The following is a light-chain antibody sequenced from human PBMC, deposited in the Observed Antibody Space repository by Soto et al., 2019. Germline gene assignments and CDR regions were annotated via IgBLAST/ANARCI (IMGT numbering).Light chain of an antibody. CDR1: SSTIGSNT. J-gene: IGLJ3*02. CDR2: SHD. V-gene: IGLV1-44*01. Sequence: QSVLTQPPSASGPPGQRVTISCSGSSSTIGSNTVDWYQQLPGTAPKLLIYSHDQRPLGVPDRFSASRSGTSASLAISGLQPGDEGIDYCAVWGNNFNGPGVFGGGTKVTVL. CDR3: AVWGNNFNGPGV.